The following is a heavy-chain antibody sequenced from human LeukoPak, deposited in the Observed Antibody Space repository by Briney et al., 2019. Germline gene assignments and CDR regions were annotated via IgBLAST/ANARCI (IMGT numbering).Heavy chain of an antibody. J-gene: IGHJ3*02. D-gene: IGHD4-17*01. V-gene: IGHV3-7*04. CDR1: GFTFNSYS. CDR2: INQDASEK. Sequence: GRSLRLSCATSGFTFNSYSMHWVRQAPGKGLEWVANINQDASEKYYVDSVKGRFTISRDNAKKSLYLQMNSLRGEDTAIYYCARGQVTAVTGLAAFDIWGQGTVVTVSS. CDR3: ARGQVTAVTGLAAFDI.